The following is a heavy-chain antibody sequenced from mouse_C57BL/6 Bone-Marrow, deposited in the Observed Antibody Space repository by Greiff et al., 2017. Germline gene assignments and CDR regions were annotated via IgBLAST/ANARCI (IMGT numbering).Heavy chain of an antibody. CDR1: GFTFTDYY. CDR3: ARYTYGGAMDY. CDR2: IRNKANGYTT. J-gene: IGHJ4*01. Sequence: EVKLQESGGGLVQPGGSLSLSCAASGFTFTDYYMSWVRQPPGKALEWLGFIRNKANGYTTEYSASVKGRFTISRDNSQSILYLQMNALRAEDSATYYCARYTYGGAMDYWGQGTSVTVSS. D-gene: IGHD1-1*01. V-gene: IGHV7-3*01.